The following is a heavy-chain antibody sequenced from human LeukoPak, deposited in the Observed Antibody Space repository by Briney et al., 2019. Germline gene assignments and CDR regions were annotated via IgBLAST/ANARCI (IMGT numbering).Heavy chain of an antibody. Sequence: ASVRVSCKASGYTFTGYYMHWVRQAPGQGLEWMGWINPNSGGTNYALKFQGRVTMTRDTSISTAYMELSSLRSDDTAVYYYARVLYGDSYDAFDIWGQGTMVTVSS. V-gene: IGHV1-2*02. CDR1: GYTFTGYY. CDR2: INPNSGGT. J-gene: IGHJ3*02. D-gene: IGHD4-17*01. CDR3: ARVLYGDSYDAFDI.